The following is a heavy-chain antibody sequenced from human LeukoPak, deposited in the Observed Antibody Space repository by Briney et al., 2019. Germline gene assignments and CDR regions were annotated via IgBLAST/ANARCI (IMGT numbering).Heavy chain of an antibody. CDR2: ISGSGYST. CDR1: GFTFTFYA. V-gene: IGHV3-23*01. J-gene: IGHJ4*02. D-gene: IGHD4-17*01. CDR3: AKDQYGDYVEEFDC. Sequence: QPGGSLRLSCAASGFTFTFYAMSWVRQAPGKGLEWVSLISGSGYSTYYGDSVKGRFTISRDNSKNILYLQMNSLRAEDTAIYYCAKDQYGDYVEEFDCWGQGTLVTVSS.